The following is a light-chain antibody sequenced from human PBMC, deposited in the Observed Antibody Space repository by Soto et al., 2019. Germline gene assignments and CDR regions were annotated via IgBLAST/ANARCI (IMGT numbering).Light chain of an antibody. CDR3: QQRYNWPPLT. Sequence: IVMTQSPATLSGSRGEIATLSVRASQSVRNNLAWYQQKPCQAPRLLIYGASTRATGIPARFSGSGSGTDFTLAISSLQSEDFAVYFCQQRYNWPPLTFGGGTKVDIK. CDR2: GAS. V-gene: IGKV3-15*01. J-gene: IGKJ4*01. CDR1: QSVRNN.